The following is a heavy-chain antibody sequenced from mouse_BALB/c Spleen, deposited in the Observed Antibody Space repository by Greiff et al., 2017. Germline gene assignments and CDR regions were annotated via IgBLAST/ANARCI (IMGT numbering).Heavy chain of an antibody. CDR2: IYPYNGGT. Sequence: EVKLQESGPELVKPGASVTISCKASGYTFTDYNMHWVKQRLGKSLVWMGYIYPYNGGTGYNQKFKSKATLTVDKSSSTAYMKLRSLTSEDTAVYYCARGLQYFDYWGQGTTLTVSS. V-gene: IGHV1S29*02. CDR1: GYTFTDYN. CDR3: ARGLQYFDY. J-gene: IGHJ2*01. D-gene: IGHD2-13*01.